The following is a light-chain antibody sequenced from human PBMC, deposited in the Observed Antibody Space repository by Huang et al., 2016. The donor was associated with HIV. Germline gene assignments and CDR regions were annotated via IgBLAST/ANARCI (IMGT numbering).Light chain of an antibody. V-gene: IGKV3-15*01. J-gene: IGKJ3*01. CDR3: QQYNNWPPEVT. Sequence: EIVLTQSPATLSVSPGERATLSCRTSQRISTYLAWYQHKPAQAPRLLIYGASTRASGIPAKFSGSGSGTEFTLTISSLQSEDFAVYYCQQYNNWPPEVTFGPGTKVDIK. CDR1: QRISTY. CDR2: GAS.